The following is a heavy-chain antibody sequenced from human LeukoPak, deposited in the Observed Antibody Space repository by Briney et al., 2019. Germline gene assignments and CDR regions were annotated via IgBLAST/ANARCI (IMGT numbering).Heavy chain of an antibody. J-gene: IGHJ4*02. V-gene: IGHV3-23*01. CDR2: ISVSGGST. D-gene: IGHD6-19*01. CDR3: AKEAGNGWSYFDY. CDR1: GFTFSSYA. Sequence: PGGSLRLSCAASGFTFSSYAMSWVRQAPGKGLEWVSGISVSGGSTYYAASVKGRFTISRDNSKNTLYLQLNSLRADDTAVYYCAKEAGNGWSYFDYWGQGTLVTVSS.